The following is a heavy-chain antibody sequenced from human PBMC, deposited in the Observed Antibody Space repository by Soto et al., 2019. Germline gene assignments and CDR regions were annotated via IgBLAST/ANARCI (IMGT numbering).Heavy chain of an antibody. CDR1: GFTFSSYG. CDR2: ISYDGSNK. D-gene: IGHD3-22*01. Sequence: GGSLRLSCAASGFTFSSYGMHWVRQAPGKGLEWVAVISYDGSNKYYADSVKGRFTISRDNSKNTLYLQMNSLRAEGTAVYYCAKDSDSSGYYFPQNWFDPWGQGTLVTVSS. J-gene: IGHJ5*02. V-gene: IGHV3-30*18. CDR3: AKDSDSSGYYFPQNWFDP.